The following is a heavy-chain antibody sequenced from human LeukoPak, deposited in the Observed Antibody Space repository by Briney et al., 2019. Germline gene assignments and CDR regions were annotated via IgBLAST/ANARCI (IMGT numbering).Heavy chain of an antibody. CDR2: ISYDGSNK. J-gene: IGHJ4*02. V-gene: IGHV3-30*03. CDR3: ARDLVWGDGYSLFDY. Sequence: GGSLRLSCEASGFTFTRYWMSWVRQAPGKGLEWVAVISYDGSNKYYADSVKGRFTISRDNSKNTLYLQMNSLRAEDTAVYYCARDLVWGDGYSLFDYWGQGTLVTVSS. D-gene: IGHD5-24*01. CDR1: GFTFTRYW.